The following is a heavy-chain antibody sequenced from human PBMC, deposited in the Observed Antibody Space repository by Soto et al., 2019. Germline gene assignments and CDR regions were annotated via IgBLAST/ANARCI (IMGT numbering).Heavy chain of an antibody. CDR1: GFTFSSYS. D-gene: IGHD5-12*01. CDR3: ARVTSGYDSSWFDP. CDR2: ISSSSSYI. J-gene: IGHJ5*02. Sequence: EGSLRLSCAASGFTFSSYSMNWVRQAPGKGLEWVSSISSSSSYIYYADSVKGRFTISRDNAKNSLYLQMNSLRAEDTAVYYCARVTSGYDSSWFDPWGQGTLVTVSS. V-gene: IGHV3-21*01.